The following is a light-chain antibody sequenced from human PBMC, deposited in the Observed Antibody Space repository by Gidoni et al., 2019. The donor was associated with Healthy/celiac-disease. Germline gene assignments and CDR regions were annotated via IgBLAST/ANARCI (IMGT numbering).Light chain of an antibody. CDR2: DAS. V-gene: IGKV1-33*01. CDR1: QDISNY. J-gene: IGKJ4*01. Sequence: IQLTQYPSSLSASVGDRVTLTCQASQDISNYLNWYQQQPGKAPKRLIYDASKGERGVTSRYRGSGSGKDFTFTISSQKPEEIATDYWQQYDNRAPFTVGGGRKVEVK. CDR3: QQYDNRAPFT.